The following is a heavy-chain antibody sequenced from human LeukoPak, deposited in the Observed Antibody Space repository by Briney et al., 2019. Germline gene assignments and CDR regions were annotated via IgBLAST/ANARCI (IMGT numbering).Heavy chain of an antibody. D-gene: IGHD3-22*01. Sequence: PSETLSLTCTVSGGSVSSGSYYWSWIRQPPGKGLEWIGYIYYSGSTTYNPSLKSRVTISVDTSKNQFSLKLSSVTAADTAVYYCAREYYYDSSGYSYFDYWGQGTLVTVSS. V-gene: IGHV4-61*01. CDR1: GGSVSSGSYY. J-gene: IGHJ4*02. CDR3: AREYYYDSSGYSYFDY. CDR2: IYYSGST.